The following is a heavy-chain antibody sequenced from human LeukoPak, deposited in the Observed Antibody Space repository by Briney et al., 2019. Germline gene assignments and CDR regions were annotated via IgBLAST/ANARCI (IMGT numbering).Heavy chain of an antibody. Sequence: GGSLKLSCAASGFIFSGSAMHWVRQASGKGLEWVGRIRNKADNYETVYAPSVEGRFSISRDDSNNAAYLQMNSLKTEDTAVYYCTTHDRNWGSSDYWGQGTLVTVSS. CDR3: TTHDRNWGSSDY. V-gene: IGHV3-73*01. CDR2: IRNKADNYET. D-gene: IGHD7-27*01. J-gene: IGHJ4*02. CDR1: GFIFSGSA.